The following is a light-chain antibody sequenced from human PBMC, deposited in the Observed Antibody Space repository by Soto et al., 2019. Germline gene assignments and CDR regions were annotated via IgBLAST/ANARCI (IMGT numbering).Light chain of an antibody. CDR3: MQALQTPLT. CDR2: LGS. J-gene: IGKJ4*01. V-gene: IGKV2-28*01. Sequence: DIVMTQSPLSLPVTPGEPASISCRSSQSLLHSNGYNYLDWYLQKPGQSPQLLIYLGSNRSSGVPDRFSGSGSGTDFTLKISRVEAEDVGLYYCMQALQTPLTLGGGTKVDIK. CDR1: QSLLHSNGYNY.